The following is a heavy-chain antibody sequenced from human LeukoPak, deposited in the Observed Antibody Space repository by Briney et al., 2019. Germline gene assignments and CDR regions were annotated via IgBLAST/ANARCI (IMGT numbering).Heavy chain of an antibody. V-gene: IGHV1-18*01. CDR2: ISAYNGNT. CDR1: GYTFTKYG. CDR3: ARGAAPYGDYVGFFDC. Sequence: ASVKVSCKASGYTFTKYGISWVRQAPGQGLEWMGWISAYNGNTNYAQKLQGRVTMTTDTSTSTAYMELRSLRSDDTAVYYCARGAAPYGDYVGFFDCWGQGTLVTVSS. J-gene: IGHJ4*02. D-gene: IGHD4-17*01.